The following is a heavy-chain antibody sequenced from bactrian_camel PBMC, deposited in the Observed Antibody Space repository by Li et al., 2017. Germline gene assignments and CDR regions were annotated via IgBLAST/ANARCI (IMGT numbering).Heavy chain of an antibody. CDR2: IRIASGDT. J-gene: IGHJ4*01. V-gene: IGHV3S63*01. Sequence: VQLVESGGGSVQAGGSLRLSCTASGAIPTKYTYCMAWFRQAPGKEREGVAGIRIASGDTYYADSVKGRFTISQDNTKTTVYLQMNSLRPEDTAMFYCAASGLKFTRTCTDNDFAYRGQGTQVTVS. CDR3: AASGLKFTRTCTDNDFAY. D-gene: IGHD3*01. CDR1: GAIPTKYTYC.